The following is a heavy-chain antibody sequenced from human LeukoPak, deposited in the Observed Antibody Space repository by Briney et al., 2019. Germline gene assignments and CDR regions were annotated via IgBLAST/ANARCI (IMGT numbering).Heavy chain of an antibody. Sequence: PGGSLRLSCVASGLRFNTYAMSWVRQAPGKGLEWVSGISATGRERHYTDSVKGRFTISRDNSENTLHLQMSSLRAEDTALYFCAKDHDNADYYYYFDSWGQGALVTVSS. CDR2: ISATGRER. CDR3: AKDHDNADYYYYFDS. CDR1: GLRFNTYA. V-gene: IGHV3-23*01. D-gene: IGHD2-21*02. J-gene: IGHJ4*02.